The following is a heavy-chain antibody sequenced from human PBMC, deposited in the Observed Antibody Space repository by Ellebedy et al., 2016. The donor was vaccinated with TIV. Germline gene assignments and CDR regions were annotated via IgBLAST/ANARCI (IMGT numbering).Heavy chain of an antibody. CDR3: ARDPVGVGPAFDI. CDR1: GFPVTSNY. J-gene: IGHJ3*02. CDR2: IFSADDGGET. Sequence: GESLKISCAASGFPVTSNYMNWVRQAPGKGLEWVSVIFSADDGGETHYADSVKGRFTISRDNSKNTLSLQMNSLRAEDTAVYYCARDPVGVGPAFDIWGQGTIVTVSS. D-gene: IGHD4-23*01. V-gene: IGHV3-53*01.